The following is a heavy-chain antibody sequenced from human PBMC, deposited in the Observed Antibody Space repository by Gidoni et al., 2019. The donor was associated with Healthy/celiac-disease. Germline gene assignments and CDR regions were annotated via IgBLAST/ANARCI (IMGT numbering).Heavy chain of an antibody. CDR2: IYYSGST. J-gene: IGHJ5*02. Sequence: QVQLQESGPGLVKPSETLSLTCTVSGGSISSYYWSWIRQPPGKGLEWIGYIYYSGSTNYNPSLKSRVTISVDTSKNQFSLKLSSVTAADTAVYYCAGGRGSSGWRGFDPWGQGTLVTVSS. V-gene: IGHV4-59*01. D-gene: IGHD6-19*01. CDR1: GGSISSYY. CDR3: AGGRGSSGWRGFDP.